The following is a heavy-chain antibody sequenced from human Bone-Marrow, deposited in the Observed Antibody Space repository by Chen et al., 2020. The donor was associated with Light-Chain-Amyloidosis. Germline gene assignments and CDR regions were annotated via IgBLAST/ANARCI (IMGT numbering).Heavy chain of an antibody. Sequence: GYTFPNYWIGWVHQMPGKGLEWMGVIYPDDSDARYSPSFEGQVTISADKSITTAYLQLRSLKASDTAMYYCARRRDGYNFDYWGQGTLVTVSS. CDR2: IYPDDSDA. D-gene: IGHD5-12*01. J-gene: IGHJ4*02. CDR1: GYTFPNYW. V-gene: IGHV5-51*07. CDR3: ARRRDGYNFDY.